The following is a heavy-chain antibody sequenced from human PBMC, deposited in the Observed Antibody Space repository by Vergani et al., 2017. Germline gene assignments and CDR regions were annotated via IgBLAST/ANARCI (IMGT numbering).Heavy chain of an antibody. Sequence: QVQLQESGPGLVKPSETLSLTCAVSGFSIDNGYYWDWIRQPPGKGLEWIGIIYRTGRTHFNPSLKSRVTISVDTSNNHFSLRLNSMTAAEAAVYYCARRSGIVYDICSGTQYFFDFWGQGTLVTVSS. CDR3: ARRSGIVYDICSGTQYFFDF. J-gene: IGHJ4*02. CDR2: IYRTGRT. V-gene: IGHV4-38-2*01. D-gene: IGHD3-3*01. CDR1: GFSIDNGYY.